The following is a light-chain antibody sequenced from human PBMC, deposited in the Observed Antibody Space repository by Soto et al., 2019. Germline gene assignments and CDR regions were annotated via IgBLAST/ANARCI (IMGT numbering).Light chain of an antibody. V-gene: IGLV2-23*03. CDR2: EGS. CDR1: SSDVGSYNL. CDR3: CSFAGSSTFV. Sequence: QSALTQPASVSGSPGQSITISCTGTSSDVGSYNLVSWYQQPPGKAPKLMIYEGSKRPSGVSNRFSGSKSGNTASLTISGLQADDEADYYCCSFAGSSTFVFGTGTKLTVL. J-gene: IGLJ1*01.